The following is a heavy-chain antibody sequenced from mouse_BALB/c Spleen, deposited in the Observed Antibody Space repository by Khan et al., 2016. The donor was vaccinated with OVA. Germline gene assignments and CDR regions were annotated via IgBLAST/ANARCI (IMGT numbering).Heavy chain of an antibody. CDR1: GYSFTSYY. CDR3: ARRTLDY. V-gene: IGHV1S135*01. Sequence: MQLEESGPELMKPGASVKISCKASGYSFTSYYMHWVKQSHGKSLEWIGYIDPFSGGTTYNQKFKGKATLTVDKSSSTAYMHLSSLTSEDSAVXYCARRTLDYWGQGTSVTVSS. CDR2: IDPFSGGT. J-gene: IGHJ4*01.